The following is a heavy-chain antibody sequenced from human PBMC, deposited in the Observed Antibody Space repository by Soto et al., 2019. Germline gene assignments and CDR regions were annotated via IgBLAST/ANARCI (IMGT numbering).Heavy chain of an antibody. CDR2: ISYDGSNK. V-gene: IGHV3-30*18. CDR1: GFTFSSYG. CDR3: AKDRGVGATTEYYFDY. D-gene: IGHD1-26*01. J-gene: IGHJ4*02. Sequence: GGSLRLSCAASGFTFSSYGMHWVRQAPGKGLEWVAVISYDGSNKYYADSVKGRFTISRDNSKNTLYLQMNSLRAEDTAVYYCAKDRGVGATTEYYFDYWGQGNLVTVSS.